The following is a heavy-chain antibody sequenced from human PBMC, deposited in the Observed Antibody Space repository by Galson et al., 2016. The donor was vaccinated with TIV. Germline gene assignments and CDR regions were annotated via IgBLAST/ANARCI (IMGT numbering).Heavy chain of an antibody. Sequence: SLRLSCAASGFTFGDYTIHWVRQAPGKGLEWVSLISWDGSSVYYADSVKGRFTISRDNNKNSLFLQMNSLRTEDTALYYCAKERNPRRDGRGYFDYWGQGTLVTVSS. CDR2: ISWDGSSV. CDR3: AKERNPRRDGRGYFDY. D-gene: IGHD1-14*01. V-gene: IGHV3-43*01. J-gene: IGHJ4*02. CDR1: GFTFGDYT.